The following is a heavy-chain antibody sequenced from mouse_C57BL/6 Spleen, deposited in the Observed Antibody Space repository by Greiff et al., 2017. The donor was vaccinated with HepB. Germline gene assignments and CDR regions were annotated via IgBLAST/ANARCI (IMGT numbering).Heavy chain of an antibody. V-gene: IGHV1-64*01. D-gene: IGHD3-3*01. Sequence: QVQLQQPGAELVKPGASVKLSCKASGYTFTSYWMHWVKQRPGQGLEWIGMIHPNSGSTNYNEKFKSKATLTVDKSSSTAYMQLSSLTSEDSAVYYCAREGSYYAMDYRGQGTSVTVSS. CDR1: GYTFTSYW. CDR3: AREGSYYAMDY. J-gene: IGHJ4*01. CDR2: IHPNSGST.